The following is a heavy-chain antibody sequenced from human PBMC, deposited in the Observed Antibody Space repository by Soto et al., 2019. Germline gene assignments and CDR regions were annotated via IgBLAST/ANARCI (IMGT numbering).Heavy chain of an antibody. Sequence: QVQLVQSGAEVKKPGASVKVSCKASGYTFTSYGISWVRQAPGQGLEWMGWISAYNGDTNYAQKLQGRVTMTTDTSTSTAYMELRSLRSDDTAVYYCATEEPRIAALFNWFDPWGQGTLVTVSS. CDR2: ISAYNGDT. CDR3: ATEEPRIAALFNWFDP. CDR1: GYTFTSYG. V-gene: IGHV1-18*01. D-gene: IGHD6-13*01. J-gene: IGHJ5*02.